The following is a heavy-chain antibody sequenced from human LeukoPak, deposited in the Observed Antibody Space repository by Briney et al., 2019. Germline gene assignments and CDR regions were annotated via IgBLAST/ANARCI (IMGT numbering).Heavy chain of an antibody. J-gene: IGHJ4*02. CDR2: IYTSGST. V-gene: IGHV4-61*02. CDR3: ARAGSGYSIIDY. Sequence: PSETLSLTCTVSGGSTSSDSYYWSWIRQPAGKGLEWIGRIYTSGSTNYNPSLKSRVTISVDTSKNQFSLKLSSVTAADTAVYYCARAGSGYSIIDYWGQGTLVTVSS. CDR1: GGSTSSDSYY. D-gene: IGHD3-22*01.